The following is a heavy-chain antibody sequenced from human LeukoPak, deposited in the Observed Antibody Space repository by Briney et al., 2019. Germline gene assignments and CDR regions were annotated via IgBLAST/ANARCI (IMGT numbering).Heavy chain of an antibody. CDR1: GGTFSSYA. D-gene: IGHD1-26*01. CDR3: ATTTFSGSYYGWFDP. CDR2: IIPIFGTA. J-gene: IGHJ5*02. V-gene: IGHV1-69*05. Sequence: GASVKVSCKASGGTFSSYAISWVRQAPGQGLEWMGGIIPIFGTANYAQKFQGRVTITTDESTSTAYMELSSLRSEDTAVYYCATTTFSGSYYGWFDPWGQGTLVTVSS.